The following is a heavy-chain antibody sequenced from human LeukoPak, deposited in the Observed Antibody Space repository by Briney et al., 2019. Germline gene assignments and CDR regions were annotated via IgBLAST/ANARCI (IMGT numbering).Heavy chain of an antibody. D-gene: IGHD3-10*01. CDR2: IYPGDSDT. CDR1: GYSFTGYW. Sequence: GESLKISCKVSGYSFTGYWIGWVRRMPGKGLNWMGIIYPGDSDTRYSPSFQGQVTISADRSINTAYLQWSSLKASDTAMYYCARLIGGGPNYYGMDVWGQGTTVTVPS. CDR3: ARLIGGGPNYYGMDV. J-gene: IGHJ6*02. V-gene: IGHV5-51*01.